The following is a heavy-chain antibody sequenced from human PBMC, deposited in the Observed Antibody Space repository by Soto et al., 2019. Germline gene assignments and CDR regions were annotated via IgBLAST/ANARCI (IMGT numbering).Heavy chain of an antibody. CDR1: GFTVSSNY. D-gene: IGHD3-10*01. J-gene: IGHJ3*02. Sequence: EVQLVESGGGLVQPGGSLRLSCAASGFTVSSNYMSWVRQAPGKGLEWVSVIYSDGNTYYADSVKGRFTISRHNSKNTLYLQMNSRRAEDTAVYYCARDSADERAFDIWGQGTMVTVSS. V-gene: IGHV3-53*04. CDR2: IYSDGNT. CDR3: ARDSADERAFDI.